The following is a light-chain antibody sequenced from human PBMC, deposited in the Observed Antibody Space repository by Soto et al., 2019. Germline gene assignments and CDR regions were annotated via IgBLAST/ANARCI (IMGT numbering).Light chain of an antibody. V-gene: IGLV1-40*01. CDR1: SSNIGAGYD. J-gene: IGLJ1*01. CDR3: QSYDSSLSAYV. Sequence: QSALAQPPSVSGAPGQKVTISCTGSSSNIGAGYDLHWYQQLPGTAPKLLLYGNSNRPSGVPDRFSGSKSGTSASLAITGLQAEDEADYYCQSYDSSLSAYVFGTG. CDR2: GNS.